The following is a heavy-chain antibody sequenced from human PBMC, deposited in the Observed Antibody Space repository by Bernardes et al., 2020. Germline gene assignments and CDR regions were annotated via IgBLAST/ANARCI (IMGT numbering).Heavy chain of an antibody. CDR1: GGSFSGYY. J-gene: IGHJ6*03. V-gene: IGHV4-34*01. Sequence: ETLSLTCAVYGGSFSGYYWSWIRQPPGKGLEWIGEINHSGSTNYNPSLKSRVTISVDTSKNQFSLKLSSVTAADTAVYYCARVVVVPAAILLVYYYYMDVWGKGTTVTVSS. CDR3: ARVVVVPAAILLVYYYYMDV. CDR2: INHSGST. D-gene: IGHD2-2*01.